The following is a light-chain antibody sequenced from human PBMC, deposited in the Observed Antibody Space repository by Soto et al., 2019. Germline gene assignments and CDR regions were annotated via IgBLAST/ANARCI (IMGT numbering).Light chain of an antibody. J-gene: IGLJ1*01. CDR1: NSDVGGYNY. CDR3: SSYAGSNWYV. Sequence: LTQSPSASGSPGQSVTISCTGTNSDVGGYNYVSWYQQYPGKAPKLIIYEVNERPSGVPDRFSGSKSGNTASLTVSGLQTADVADYYCSSYAGSNWYVFGTGTKVTV. V-gene: IGLV2-8*01. CDR2: EVN.